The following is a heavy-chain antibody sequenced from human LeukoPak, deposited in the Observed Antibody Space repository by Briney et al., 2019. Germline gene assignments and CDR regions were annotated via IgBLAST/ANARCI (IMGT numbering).Heavy chain of an antibody. D-gene: IGHD4-11*01. CDR2: ISGSGYFT. J-gene: IGHJ6*03. CDR3: AERTDITVTTLSAFYMDV. V-gene: IGHV3-23*01. CDR1: GFSFSGQA. Sequence: PGGSLRLSCVASGFSFSGQAMSWVRQAPGKGLEWVSSISGSGYFTYYADSVKGRFTISRDNSRNTLYLEMNSLRAEDTALYYCAERTDITVTTLSAFYMDVWGRGTTVTVSS.